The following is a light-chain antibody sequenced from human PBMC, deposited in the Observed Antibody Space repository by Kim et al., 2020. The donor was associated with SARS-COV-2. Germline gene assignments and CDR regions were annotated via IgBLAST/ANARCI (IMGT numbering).Light chain of an antibody. CDR1: NIGSKS. J-gene: IGLJ2*01. CDR3: QVWDSSSEHPVV. CDR2: YDS. V-gene: IGLV3-21*04. Sequence: SYELTQPPPVSVAPGKTARITCGGNNIGSKSVHWYQQKPGQAPVLVIYYDSDRPSGIPERFSGSNSGNTATLTISRVEAGDEADYYCQVWDSSSEHPVVF.